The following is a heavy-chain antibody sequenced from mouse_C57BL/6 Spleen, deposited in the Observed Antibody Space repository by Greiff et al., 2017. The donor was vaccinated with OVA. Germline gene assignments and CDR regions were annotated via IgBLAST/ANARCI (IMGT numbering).Heavy chain of an antibody. CDR2: IYPRSGNT. J-gene: IGHJ1*03. CDR1: GYTFTSYG. CDR3: AYYGSSYWYFDV. V-gene: IGHV1-81*01. D-gene: IGHD1-1*01. Sequence: VQLQQSGAELARPGASVKLSCKASGYTFTSYGISWVKQRTGQGLEWIGEIYPRSGNTYYNEKFKGKATLTADKSSSTAYMELRSLTSEDSAVYFCAYYGSSYWYFDVWGTGTTVTVSS.